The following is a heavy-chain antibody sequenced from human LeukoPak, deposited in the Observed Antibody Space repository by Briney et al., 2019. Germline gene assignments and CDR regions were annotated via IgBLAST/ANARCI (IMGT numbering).Heavy chain of an antibody. CDR2: VNSKSGNT. Sequence: ASVKVSCKASGYTFTSYYMHWVRQAPGQGLEWMGWVNSKSGNTGYKQKFQARVTITRDTSMTTAYMELSSLTSDDTGVYFCARGLPLGYCTYGVCYPPKHFDFWGQGTLVTVSS. J-gene: IGHJ4*02. D-gene: IGHD2-8*01. V-gene: IGHV1-8*03. CDR1: GYTFTSYY. CDR3: ARGLPLGYCTYGVCYPPKHFDF.